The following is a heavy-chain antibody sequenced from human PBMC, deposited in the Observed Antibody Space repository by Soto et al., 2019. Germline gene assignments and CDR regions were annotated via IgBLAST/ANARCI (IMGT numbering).Heavy chain of an antibody. CDR1: VVSISSYY. Sequence: SETLSLTCTVSVVSISSYYWSWIRQPPGKGLEWIGYIHYSGSTKYNPSLKSRVSISVDTSKSQFSLKLSSVTAADTAVYYCARVGWTTVGYYFDYWGQGALVTVSS. CDR2: IHYSGST. CDR3: ARVGWTTVGYYFDY. J-gene: IGHJ4*02. D-gene: IGHD4-17*01. V-gene: IGHV4-59*01.